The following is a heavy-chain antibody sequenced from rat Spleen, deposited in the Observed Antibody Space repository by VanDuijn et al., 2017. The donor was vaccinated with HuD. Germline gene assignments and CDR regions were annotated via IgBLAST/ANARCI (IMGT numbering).Heavy chain of an antibody. V-gene: IGHV5-20*01. CDR3: TXXFTXXXF. J-gene: IGHJ1*01. D-gene: IGHD1-1*01. CDR1: GFTLSDYY. Sequence: EVQLVESGGGLVQPGRSLKLSCAASGFTLSDYYMAWVRQAPTKGLEWVAPIRFDGNSTYYRDSVKGRFTISRDSEKSTRDLQMNRLRSEATAXXXCTXXFTXXXFWGRGXXVT. CDR2: IRFDGNST.